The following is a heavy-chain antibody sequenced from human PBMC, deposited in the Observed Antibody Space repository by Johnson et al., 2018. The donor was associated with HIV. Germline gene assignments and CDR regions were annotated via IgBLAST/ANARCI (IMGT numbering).Heavy chain of an antibody. CDR2: IRYDGSNK. CDR1: GFTFSSYG. Sequence: QEKLVESGGGVVQPGRSLRLSCAASGFTFSSYGMYWVRQAPGKGLEWVAFIRYDGSNKYYADSVKGRFTISRDNSKNTLYLQMNSLRAEDTAVYYCAYPREGSSWSNDAFDIWGQGTMVTVSS. V-gene: IGHV3-30*02. D-gene: IGHD6-13*01. CDR3: AYPREGSSWSNDAFDI. J-gene: IGHJ3*02.